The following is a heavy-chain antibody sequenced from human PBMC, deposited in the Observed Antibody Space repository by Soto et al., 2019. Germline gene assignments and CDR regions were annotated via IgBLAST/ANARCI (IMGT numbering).Heavy chain of an antibody. CDR3: AKARRGSGSYYIYCMDV. CDR2: ISASGGST. V-gene: IGHV3-23*04. Sequence: EVQLVESGGGLVQPGGSLRLSCAASGFTFSSYAMSWVRQAPGKGLEWVSTISASGGSTYHADSVKGRFTISRDNYKNTLYLQMNSLRDEDTAAYDCAKARRGSGSYYIYCMDVWGQGTTVTVS. D-gene: IGHD3-10*01. J-gene: IGHJ6*02. CDR1: GFTFSSYA.